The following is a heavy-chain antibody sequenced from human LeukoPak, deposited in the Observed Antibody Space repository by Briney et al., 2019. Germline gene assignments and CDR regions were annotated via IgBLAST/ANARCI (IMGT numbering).Heavy chain of an antibody. CDR2: IRYDGSNK. D-gene: IGHD5-18*01. J-gene: IGHJ6*03. Sequence: GGSLRLSCAASGFTFSSYGMHWVRQAPGKGLEWVAFIRYDGSNKYYADSVKGRFTISRDNSKNTLYLQMNSLRAEDTAVYYCAKSSTAMVPYYYYYMDVWGKGTTVTISS. V-gene: IGHV3-30*02. CDR1: GFTFSSYG. CDR3: AKSSTAMVPYYYYYMDV.